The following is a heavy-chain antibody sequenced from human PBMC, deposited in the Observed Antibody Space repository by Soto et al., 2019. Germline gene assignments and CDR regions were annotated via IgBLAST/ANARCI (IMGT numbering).Heavy chain of an antibody. D-gene: IGHD6-19*01. CDR1: GYTFTSYG. CDR3: ARARNPWLVYFDY. V-gene: IGHV1-18*01. CDR2: ISAYNGNT. J-gene: IGHJ4*02. Sequence: ASVKVSCKASGYTFTSYGISWVRQAPGQGLEWMGWISAYNGNTNYAQKLQGRDNMTKDTSTSTAYMELRSLRSDDTAVYYCARARNPWLVYFDYWGQGTLVTVSS.